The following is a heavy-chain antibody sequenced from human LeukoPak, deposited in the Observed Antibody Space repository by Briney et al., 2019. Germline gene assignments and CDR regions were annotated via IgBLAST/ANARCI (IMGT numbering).Heavy chain of an antibody. Sequence: SETLSLTCAVSGGSINGSEWWNWVRQPPGKGLEWIGEIYHGGSASYNPSLKSRVAMSVDKSKNQFSLTLSSVTAADTAVYYCARDSASGSSWFFDSWGQGTLVTVSS. D-gene: IGHD6-13*01. J-gene: IGHJ4*02. CDR1: GGSINGSEW. CDR3: ARDSASGSSWFFDS. V-gene: IGHV4-4*02. CDR2: IYHGGSA.